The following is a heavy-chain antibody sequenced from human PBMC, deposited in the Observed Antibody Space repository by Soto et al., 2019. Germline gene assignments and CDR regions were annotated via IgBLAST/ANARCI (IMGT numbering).Heavy chain of an antibody. D-gene: IGHD3-10*01. J-gene: IGHJ6*02. Sequence: PGGSKRLPCAASGVPFRSYCMHLVRPAPGKGLEWVAVIWCDGSNKYYADSVKGRFTISRDNSKNTLYLQMNSLRAEDTAVYYCARAHYYDSGAYGMDVWGQGTTVTVSS. V-gene: IGHV3-33*01. CDR2: IWCDGSNK. CDR3: ARAHYYDSGAYGMDV. CDR1: GVPFRSYC.